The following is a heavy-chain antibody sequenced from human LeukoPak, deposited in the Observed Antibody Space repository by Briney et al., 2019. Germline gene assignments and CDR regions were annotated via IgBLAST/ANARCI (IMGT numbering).Heavy chain of an antibody. CDR2: INPNSGGT. D-gene: IGHD2-2*02. CDR3: ARQAGDCSSTSCYTVGFDP. CDR1: GYTFTGYY. J-gene: IGHJ5*02. V-gene: IGHV1-2*02. Sequence: EASVKVSCKASGYTFTGYYMHWVRQAPGQGLEWMGWINPNSGGTNYAQKFQGRVTLTRDTSITTAYMELSRLRSDDTAVYYCARQAGDCSSTSCYTVGFDPWGQGTLVTVSS.